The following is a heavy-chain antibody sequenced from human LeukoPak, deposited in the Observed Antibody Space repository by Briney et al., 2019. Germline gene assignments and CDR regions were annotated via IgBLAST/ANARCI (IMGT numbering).Heavy chain of an antibody. D-gene: IGHD3-9*01. CDR2: INEDGTEK. CDR1: GLTFSGFW. J-gene: IGHJ4*02. Sequence: PGGSLRLSCAASGLTFSGFWMSWVRQAPGKGLEWVANINEDGTEKHYVASVKGRFTISRDNAKNSLYLQMNSLRAEDTAVYYCARTYYDILTGYNPYFDYWGQGTLVTVSS. CDR3: ARTYYDILTGYNPYFDY. V-gene: IGHV3-7*01.